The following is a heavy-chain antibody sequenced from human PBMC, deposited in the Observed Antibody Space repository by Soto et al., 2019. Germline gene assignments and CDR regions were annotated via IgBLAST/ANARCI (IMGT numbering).Heavy chain of an antibody. CDR3: ARDKRDLRFFVWSYYFDY. Sequence: QVQLVESGGGVVQPGRSLRLSCAASGFTFSSYAMHWVRQAPGKGLEWVAVISYDGSNKYYADSVKGRFTISRDNSKNTLYLQLNSLRAEDTAVYYCARDKRDLRFFVWSYYFDYWGQGTLVTVSS. J-gene: IGHJ4*02. CDR2: ISYDGSNK. D-gene: IGHD3-3*01. CDR1: GFTFSSYA. V-gene: IGHV3-30-3*01.